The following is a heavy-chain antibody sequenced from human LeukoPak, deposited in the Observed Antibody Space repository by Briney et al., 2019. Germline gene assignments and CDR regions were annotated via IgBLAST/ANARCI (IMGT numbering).Heavy chain of an antibody. Sequence: SETLSLTCAVYGRSFSGYYWSWIRQPPGKGLEWIGEINHSGSTNYNPSLKSRVTISVDTSRNQFSLKLSSVTAADTAVYYCARSRPRIAVAGDFDYWGQGTLVTVSS. V-gene: IGHV4-34*01. CDR2: INHSGST. CDR1: GRSFSGYY. D-gene: IGHD6-19*01. J-gene: IGHJ4*02. CDR3: ARSRPRIAVAGDFDY.